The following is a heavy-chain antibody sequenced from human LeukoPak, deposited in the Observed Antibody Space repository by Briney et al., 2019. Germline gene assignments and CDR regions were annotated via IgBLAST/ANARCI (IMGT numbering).Heavy chain of an antibody. CDR2: IRYDGSNK. J-gene: IGHJ4*02. D-gene: IGHD3-10*01. Sequence: PGGSLRLSCAASGFTFSSYSMHWVRQAPGKGLEWVAFIRYDGSNKYYADSVKGRFTISRDNSKNTLYLQMNSLRAEDTAVYYCARSTMVRGVRYFDYWGQGTLVTVSS. V-gene: IGHV3-30*02. CDR3: ARSTMVRGVRYFDY. CDR1: GFTFSSYS.